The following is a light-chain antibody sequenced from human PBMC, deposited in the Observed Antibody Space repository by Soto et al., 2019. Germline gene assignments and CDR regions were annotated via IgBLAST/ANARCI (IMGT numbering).Light chain of an antibody. CDR3: QSYDSRLSGSV. V-gene: IGLV2-14*01. J-gene: IGLJ1*01. CDR2: EVS. Sequence: QSALTQPASVSGSPGQSITISCTGTSSDVGGYNYVSWYQQHPGKAPQVLIYEVSNRPSGVSNRFSGSKSGNTASLTISGLQADDEADYYCQSYDSRLSGSVFGTGTKVTVL. CDR1: SSDVGGYNY.